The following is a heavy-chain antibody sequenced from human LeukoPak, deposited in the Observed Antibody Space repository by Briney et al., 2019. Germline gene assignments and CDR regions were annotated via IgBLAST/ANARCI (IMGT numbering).Heavy chain of an antibody. CDR2: MNPNSGNT. CDR3: ARGKGAGYCSGGSCYSIPYSGHY. J-gene: IGHJ4*02. D-gene: IGHD2-15*01. CDR1: GYTFTSYD. V-gene: IGHV1-8*01. Sequence: ASVKVSCKASGYTFTSYDINWVRQATGQGLEWMGWMNPNSGNTGYAQKFQGRVSMTRNTSISTAYMELSSLRSEDTAVCYCARGKGAGYCSGGSCYSIPYSGHYWGQGTLVTVSS.